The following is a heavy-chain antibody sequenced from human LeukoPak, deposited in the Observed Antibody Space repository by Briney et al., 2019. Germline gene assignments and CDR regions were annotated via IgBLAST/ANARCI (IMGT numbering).Heavy chain of an antibody. CDR3: ARRYDYADY. D-gene: IGHD5-12*01. CDR1: GFTFSSYA. CDR2: ISYDGSNK. Sequence: GGSLRLSCEASGFTFSSYAMHWVRQAPGKGLEWVAVISYDGSNKYYADSVKGRFTISGDNSKNTLYLQMNSLRAEDTAVYYCARRYDYADYWGQGTLVTVSS. J-gene: IGHJ4*02. V-gene: IGHV3-30-3*01.